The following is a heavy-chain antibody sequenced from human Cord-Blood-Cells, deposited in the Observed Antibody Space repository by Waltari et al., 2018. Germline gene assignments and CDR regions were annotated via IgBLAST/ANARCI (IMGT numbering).Heavy chain of an antibody. CDR3: ARDMSSGYYGAFDI. CDR1: GGSISSHY. Sequence: QVQLQESGPGLVKPSETLSLTCTVSGGSISSHYWSWIRQPPGKGLEWIGYIDYSGSTNYTPSLKSRVTISVDTSKNQFSLKLSSVTAADTAVYYCARDMSSGYYGAFDIWGQGTMVTVSS. CDR2: IDYSGST. J-gene: IGHJ3*02. V-gene: IGHV4-59*11. D-gene: IGHD3-22*01.